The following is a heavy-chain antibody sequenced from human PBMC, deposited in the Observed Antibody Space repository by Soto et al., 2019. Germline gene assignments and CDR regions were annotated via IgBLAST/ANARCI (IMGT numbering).Heavy chain of an antibody. J-gene: IGHJ4*02. Sequence: GGSLRLSCAASGFNVSNNYMTWLRQAPGKGLEWVSVIYTGGSTYYAASVKGRSSISRDSSKNMVFLHMTSLRVEDTAVYYCARATRYFGSFDSWGQGTLVTVSS. V-gene: IGHV3-53*01. CDR3: ARATRYFGSFDS. CDR1: GFNVSNNY. CDR2: IYTGGST. D-gene: IGHD1-1*01.